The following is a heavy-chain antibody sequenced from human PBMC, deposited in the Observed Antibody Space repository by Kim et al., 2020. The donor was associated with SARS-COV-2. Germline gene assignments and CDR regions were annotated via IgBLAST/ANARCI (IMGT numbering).Heavy chain of an antibody. V-gene: IGHV3-23*01. CDR3: AKGSGGYYSPPDY. CDR1: GFTFSSYA. Sequence: GGSLRLSCAASGFTFSSYAMTWVRLAPGKGLEWVSTVMITGGSTSYADSVKGRFTISRDNSKNTLYLQMNSLRAEDTAVYYCAKGSGGYYSPPDYWGQGT. D-gene: IGHD1-26*01. J-gene: IGHJ4*02. CDR2: VMITGGST.